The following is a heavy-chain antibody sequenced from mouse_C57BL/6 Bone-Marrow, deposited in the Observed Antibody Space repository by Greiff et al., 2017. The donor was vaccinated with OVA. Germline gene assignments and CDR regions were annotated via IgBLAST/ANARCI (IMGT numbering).Heavy chain of an antibody. D-gene: IGHD1-1*01. V-gene: IGHV5-15*01. CDR1: GFTFSDYG. Sequence: EVQLVESGGGLVQPGGSLKLSCAASGFTFSDYGMAWVRQAPRKGPEWVAFISNLAYSIYYADTVTGRFTISRENAKNTLYLEMSSLRSEDTAMYYCARQNYGSSYGFAYWGQGTLVTVSA. J-gene: IGHJ3*01. CDR2: ISNLAYSI. CDR3: ARQNYGSSYGFAY.